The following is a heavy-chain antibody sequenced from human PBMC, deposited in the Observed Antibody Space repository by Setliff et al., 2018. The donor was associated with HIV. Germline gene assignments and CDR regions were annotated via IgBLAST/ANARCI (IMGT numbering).Heavy chain of an antibody. V-gene: IGHV4-4*07. CDR1: DSGTYY. CDR2: VSSRGDT. CDR3: ARAAAGNTGPFDL. J-gene: IGHJ4*02. D-gene: IGHD4-17*01. Sequence: SETLSLTCTVSDSGTYYWCWIRQPAGKGLEWIGRVSSRGDTNYNPSLKSRVTMSVDTSKNQFSLKLTSVTASDTAVYYCARAAAGNTGPFDLWGQGSQVTVSS.